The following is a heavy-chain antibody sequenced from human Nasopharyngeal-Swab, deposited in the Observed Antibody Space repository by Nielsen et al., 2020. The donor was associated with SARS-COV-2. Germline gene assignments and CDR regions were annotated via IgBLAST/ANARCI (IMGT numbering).Heavy chain of an antibody. CDR3: ARGRKQQLVLRWFDP. CDR2: IYYSGST. Sequence: WIRQPPGKGLEWIGYIYYSGSTYYNPSLKSRVTISVDTSKNQFSLKLSSVTAADTAVYYCARGRKQQLVLRWFDPWGQGTLVTVS. J-gene: IGHJ5*02. V-gene: IGHV4-31*02. D-gene: IGHD6-13*01.